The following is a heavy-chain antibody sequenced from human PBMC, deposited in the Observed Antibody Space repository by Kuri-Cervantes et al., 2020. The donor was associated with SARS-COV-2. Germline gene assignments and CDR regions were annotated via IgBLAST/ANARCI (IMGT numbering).Heavy chain of an antibody. CDR1: GFTFSDYY. CDR3: ARLTQNGSGSYLLDY. V-gene: IGHV3-11*04. D-gene: IGHD3-10*01. Sequence: GESLKISCAASGFTFSDYYMSWIRQAPGKGLEWVSYISSSGSTIYYADSVKGRFTISRDNAKNSLYLQMNSLRAEDTAVYYCARLTQNGSGSYLLDYWGQGTLVTVSS. CDR2: ISSSGSTI. J-gene: IGHJ4*02.